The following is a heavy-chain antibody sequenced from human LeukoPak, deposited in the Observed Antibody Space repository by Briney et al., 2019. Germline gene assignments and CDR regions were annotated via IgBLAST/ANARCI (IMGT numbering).Heavy chain of an antibody. V-gene: IGHV3-30*03. CDR3: ARDGDCSGGSCYPNDAFDI. CDR1: GFTFSSYS. J-gene: IGHJ3*02. Sequence: PGGSLRLSCAASGFTFSSYSMNWVRQAPGKGLEWVAVISYDGSNKYYADSVKGRFTISRDNSKNTLYLQMNSLRAEDTAVYYCARDGDCSGGSCYPNDAFDIWGQGTMVTVSS. D-gene: IGHD2-15*01. CDR2: ISYDGSNK.